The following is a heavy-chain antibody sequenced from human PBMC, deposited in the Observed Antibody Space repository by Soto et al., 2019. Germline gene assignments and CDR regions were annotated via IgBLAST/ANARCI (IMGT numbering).Heavy chain of an antibody. J-gene: IGHJ5*02. Sequence: SETLSLTCTVSGGSISNYYWSWVRQPPGKGLEWIGYIYDSGSTNYNPSLKSRVTISVDTSKNQFSLTLSSVTAADTAVYYCARQPYCSGGSCYSVYWFDPWGQGTLVTVSS. CDR2: IYDSGST. D-gene: IGHD2-15*01. V-gene: IGHV4-59*01. CDR1: GGSISNYY. CDR3: ARQPYCSGGSCYSVYWFDP.